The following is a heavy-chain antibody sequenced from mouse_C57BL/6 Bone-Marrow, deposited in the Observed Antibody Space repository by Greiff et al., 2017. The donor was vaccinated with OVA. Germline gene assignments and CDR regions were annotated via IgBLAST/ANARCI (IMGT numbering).Heavy chain of an antibody. CDR3: ARAGVYYDYDGDVDY. CDR1: GYSFPDYN. Sequence: VQLQQSGPELVKPGASVKISCKASGYSFPDYNMNWVKQSNGKSLEWIGVINPNYGTTSYNQKFKGKATLTVDKSSSTAYMQLNSLTSEDSAVYYCARAGVYYDYDGDVDYWGQGTTLTVSS. J-gene: IGHJ2*01. CDR2: INPNYGTT. V-gene: IGHV1-39*01. D-gene: IGHD2-4*01.